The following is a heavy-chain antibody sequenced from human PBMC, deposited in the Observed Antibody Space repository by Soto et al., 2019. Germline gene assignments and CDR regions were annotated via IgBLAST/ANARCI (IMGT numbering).Heavy chain of an antibody. CDR3: ARGQRLDV. CDR1: GGAISGYY. J-gene: IGHJ6*01. CDR2: IYSSGST. D-gene: IGHD6-25*01. V-gene: IGHV4-4*07. Sequence: SETPSLTCTVTGGAISGYYWTWMRQSAGGGLEWIGRIYSSGSTNYNPSLKSRVTISLDTSMNHFSLRLSSVTAADTAVYYCARGQRLDV.